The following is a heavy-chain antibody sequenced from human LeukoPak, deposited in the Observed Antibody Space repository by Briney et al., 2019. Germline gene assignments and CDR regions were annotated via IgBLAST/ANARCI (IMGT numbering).Heavy chain of an antibody. CDR2: IRHDGSIK. Sequence: GGSLRLSCAASGFIFSTYGMYGVRQAPGKGLECVAFIRHDGSIKNYADSVKGRSTISRDNSKNTLYLQMNSLRAEDTAVYYCAKDSLADIDYWGQGTLVTVSS. D-gene: IGHD3-16*01. V-gene: IGHV3-30*02. J-gene: IGHJ4*02. CDR1: GFIFSTYG. CDR3: AKDSLADIDY.